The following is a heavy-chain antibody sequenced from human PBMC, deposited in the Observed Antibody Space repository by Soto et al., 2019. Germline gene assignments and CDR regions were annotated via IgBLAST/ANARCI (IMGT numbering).Heavy chain of an antibody. CDR2: IWNDGIRK. CDR3: ARDDDNDANALDY. Sequence: GGSLRLSCAASGFTFSKYGMHWVRQAPGKGLEWVALIWNDGIRKVYVDSVKGRFTISRDNSRNTLDLQMNNLRDEDTAVYYCARDDDNDANALDYWGPGTLVTVSS. CDR1: GFTFSKYG. J-gene: IGHJ4*02. V-gene: IGHV3-33*01.